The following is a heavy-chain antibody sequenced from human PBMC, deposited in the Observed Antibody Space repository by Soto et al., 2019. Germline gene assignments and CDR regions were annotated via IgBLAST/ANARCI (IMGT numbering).Heavy chain of an antibody. CDR1: GFTFSSYW. CDR2: IKQDGSEK. Sequence: GGSLRLSCAASGFTFSSYWMSWVRQAPGKGLEWVANIKQDGSEKYYVDSVKGRFTISRDNAKNSLYLQMNSLRAEDTAVYDCARDTDDYVWGSTTNDYWGQGTLVTVSS. V-gene: IGHV3-7*01. CDR3: ARDTDDYVWGSTTNDY. D-gene: IGHD3-16*01. J-gene: IGHJ4*02.